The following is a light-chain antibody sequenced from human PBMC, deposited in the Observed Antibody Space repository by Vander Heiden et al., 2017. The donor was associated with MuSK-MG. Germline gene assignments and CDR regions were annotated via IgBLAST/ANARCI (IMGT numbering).Light chain of an antibody. V-gene: IGKV1-5*03. J-gene: IGKJ1*01. CDR3: QQYNNFWT. CDR1: HSVSDW. Sequence: DIQLTQSPPTLSASVGDRVTITCRASHSVSDWLAWYQQKPGGAPKLLIYEASTVESGVPSRFSGSGSGTEFALTISSLQPDDFATYYCQQYNNFWTFGRGTKVEIK. CDR2: EAS.